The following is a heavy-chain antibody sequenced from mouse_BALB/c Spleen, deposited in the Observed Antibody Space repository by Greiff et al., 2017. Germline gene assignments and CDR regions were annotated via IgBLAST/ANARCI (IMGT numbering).Heavy chain of an antibody. CDR1: GFTFSSFG. D-gene: IGHD2-14*01. CDR3: ARPYYRYPYAMDY. Sequence: EVKVVESGGGLVQPGGSRKLSCAASGFTFSSFGMHWVRQAPEKGLEWVAYISSGSSTIYYADTVKGRFTISRDNPKNTLFLQMTSLRSEDTAMYYCARPYYRYPYAMDYWGQGTSVTVSS. V-gene: IGHV5-17*02. J-gene: IGHJ4*01. CDR2: ISSGSSTI.